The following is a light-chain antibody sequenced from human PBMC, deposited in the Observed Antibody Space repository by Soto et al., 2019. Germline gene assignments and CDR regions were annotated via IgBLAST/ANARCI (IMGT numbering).Light chain of an antibody. CDR2: DVN. CDR1: SSDVGGYNY. CDR3: SSYTSSLDV. Sequence: QSALTQPASVSGSPGQSITISCTGTSSDVGGYNYVSWYQQHPGKAPKLMIYDVNNRPSGVSDRFSGSKSGNTASLTISGLHAEDEDDYYCSSYTSSLDVFGTGTKLTVL. V-gene: IGLV2-14*01. J-gene: IGLJ1*01.